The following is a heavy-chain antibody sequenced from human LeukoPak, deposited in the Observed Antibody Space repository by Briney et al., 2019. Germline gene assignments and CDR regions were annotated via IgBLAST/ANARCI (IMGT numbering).Heavy chain of an antibody. CDR3: ARDFSTYSSRWDY. Sequence: SETLSLTCAVYGGSFSGYYWSWIRQPPGKGLEWIGEINHSGSTNYNPSLKSRVTISVDTSKNQFSLKLSSVTAADTAVYYCARDFSTYSSRWDYWGQGTLVTVSS. CDR2: INHSGST. J-gene: IGHJ4*02. D-gene: IGHD6-13*01. V-gene: IGHV4-34*01. CDR1: GGSFSGYY.